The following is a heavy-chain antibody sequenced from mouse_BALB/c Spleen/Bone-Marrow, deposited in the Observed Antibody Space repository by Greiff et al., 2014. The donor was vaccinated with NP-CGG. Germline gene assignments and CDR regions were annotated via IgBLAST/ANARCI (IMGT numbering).Heavy chain of an antibody. D-gene: IGHD1-2*01. CDR2: IWAGGST. CDR3: ARYYYGFLDY. Sequence: QVQLQQPGPGLVAPSQTLSITCTVPGFSLTSYGVHWVRQSPGKGLEWLGVIWAGGSTNYNSALMSRLSISKDNSKSQVFLKMNSLQTDDTAMYYCARYYYGFLDYWGQGTTLTVSS. V-gene: IGHV2-9*02. J-gene: IGHJ2*01. CDR1: GFSLTSYG.